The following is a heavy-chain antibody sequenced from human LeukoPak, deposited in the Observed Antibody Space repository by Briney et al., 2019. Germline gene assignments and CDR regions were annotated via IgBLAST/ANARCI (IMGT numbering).Heavy chain of an antibody. Sequence: SETLSLTCTVSGGSISSYYWSWIRHPPGKGLEWIGYIYYSGSTNYNPSLKSRVTISVDTSKNQFSLKLSSVTAADTAVYYCARDTMVWGVIDYYYYGMDVWGQGTTVTVSS. V-gene: IGHV4-59*01. J-gene: IGHJ6*02. D-gene: IGHD3-10*01. CDR1: GGSISSYY. CDR2: IYYSGST. CDR3: ARDTMVWGVIDYYYYGMDV.